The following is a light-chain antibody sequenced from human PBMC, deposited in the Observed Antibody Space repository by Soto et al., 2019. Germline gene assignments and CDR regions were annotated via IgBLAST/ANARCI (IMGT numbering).Light chain of an antibody. CDR3: QSYDSSLSGSEVI. V-gene: IGLV1-40*01. CDR1: SSNIGAGFD. Sequence: QSVLTQPPSVSGAPGQRVTISCTGSSSNIGAGFDVHWYQQLPGTAPKLLIYVNSNRPSGVPDRFSGSKSGTSASLAITGLQAEDEADYYCQSYDSSLSGSEVIFGGGTKVTVL. J-gene: IGLJ2*01. CDR2: VNS.